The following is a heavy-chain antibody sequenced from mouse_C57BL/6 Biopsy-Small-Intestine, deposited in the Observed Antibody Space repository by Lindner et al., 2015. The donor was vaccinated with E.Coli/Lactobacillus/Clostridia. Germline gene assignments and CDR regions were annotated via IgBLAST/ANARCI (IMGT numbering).Heavy chain of an antibody. CDR2: SLPGSGNT. D-gene: IGHD2-13*01. CDR1: GYNFTDYW. V-gene: IGHV1-9*01. Sequence: VQLQESGAELMKPGASVKLSCEATGYNFTDYWIEWVKQRPGHGLEWIGESLPGSGNTKYNEKFKDKATFTADTSSNTAYLQLSSLTTEDSALYYCAIRGDGDFWYFDVWGTGTTVTVSS. J-gene: IGHJ1*03. CDR3: AIRGDGDFWYFDV.